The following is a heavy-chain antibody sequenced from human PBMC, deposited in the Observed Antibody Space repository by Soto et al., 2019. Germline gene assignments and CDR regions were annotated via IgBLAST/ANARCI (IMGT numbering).Heavy chain of an antibody. V-gene: IGHV3-23*01. CDR1: GFTFINYA. J-gene: IGHJ4*02. Sequence: GGSLRLSCAASGFTFINYAMSWVRQAPGKGLEWVSAISGGGGVTYYADSVKGRFTISRDNSKNTLFLQMNSLRAGDTAVYYCAQTPYCVGHCLGYFHYWGQGTLGSGSS. D-gene: IGHD2-21*02. CDR3: AQTPYCVGHCLGYFHY. CDR2: ISGGGGVT.